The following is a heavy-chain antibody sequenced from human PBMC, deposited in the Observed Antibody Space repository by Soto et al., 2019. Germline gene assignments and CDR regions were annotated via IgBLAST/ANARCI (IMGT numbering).Heavy chain of an antibody. D-gene: IGHD3-3*01. CDR1: GDSVSSNSAA. CDR3: ARESPLLPTIYYYYGMDV. CDR2: TYYRSKWYN. Sequence: QVQLQQSGPGLVKPSQTLSLTCAISGDSVSSNSAAWNWIRQSPSRGLEWLGRTYYRSKWYNDYPVSVKSRITINPDTSKNQFSLQLNSVTPEDTAVYYCARESPLLPTIYYYYGMDVWGQGTTVTVSS. V-gene: IGHV6-1*01. J-gene: IGHJ6*02.